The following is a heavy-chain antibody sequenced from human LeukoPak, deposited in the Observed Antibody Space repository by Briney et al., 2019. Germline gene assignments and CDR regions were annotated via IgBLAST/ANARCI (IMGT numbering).Heavy chain of an antibody. V-gene: IGHV4-34*01. CDR2: INHSGST. D-gene: IGHD3-9*01. J-gene: IGHJ4*02. CDR3: ARLGDYDILTGHPGPYYFDY. Sequence: SETLSLTCAVYGGSFSGYYWSWIRQPPGKGLEWIGEINHSGSTNYNPSLKSRVTISVDTSKNQFSLKLSSVTAADTAVYYCARLGDYDILTGHPGPYYFDYWGQGTLVTVSS. CDR1: GGSFSGYY.